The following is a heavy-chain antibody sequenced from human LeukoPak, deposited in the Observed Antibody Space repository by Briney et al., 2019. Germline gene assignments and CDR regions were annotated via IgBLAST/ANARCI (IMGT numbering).Heavy chain of an antibody. CDR2: INPNSGGT. J-gene: IGHJ5*02. CDR1: GYTFTGYY. V-gene: IGHV1-2*02. D-gene: IGHD4-17*01. Sequence: ASVKVSCKASGYTFTGYYMHWVRQSPGQGLEWMGWINPNSGGTNYAQKFQGRVTMTRDTSISTAYMELSRLRSDDTAVYYCARDHVSNYGDYLANWFDPWGQGTLVTVSS. CDR3: ARDHVSNYGDYLANWFDP.